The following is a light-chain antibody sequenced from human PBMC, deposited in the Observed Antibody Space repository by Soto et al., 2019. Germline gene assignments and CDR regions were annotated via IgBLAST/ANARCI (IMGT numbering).Light chain of an antibody. CDR1: QSISSW. J-gene: IGKJ1*01. CDR3: QHYNSYSEA. V-gene: IGKV1-5*01. CDR2: DAS. Sequence: DIPMTQSPSTLSASVGDRVTITCRASQSISSWLAWYQQKPGKAPKLLIYDASTLKSGVPSRFSGSGSGTEFTLTISSLQPDDFATYYCQHYNSYSEAFGQGTKVDIK.